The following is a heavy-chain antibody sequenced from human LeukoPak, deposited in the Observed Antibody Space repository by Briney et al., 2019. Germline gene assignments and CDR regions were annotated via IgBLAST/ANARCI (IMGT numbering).Heavy chain of an antibody. D-gene: IGHD6-19*01. J-gene: IGHJ4*02. V-gene: IGHV4-39*01. CDR1: GGSISSSSYY. Sequence: SETLPLTCTVSGGSISSSSYYWGWIRQPPGKGLEWIGSIYYSGSTYYNPSLKSRVTISVDTSKKQFSLKLSSVTAADTAVYYCARLPSDSSGWYRFDYWGQGTLIIVS. CDR2: IYYSGST. CDR3: ARLPSDSSGWYRFDY.